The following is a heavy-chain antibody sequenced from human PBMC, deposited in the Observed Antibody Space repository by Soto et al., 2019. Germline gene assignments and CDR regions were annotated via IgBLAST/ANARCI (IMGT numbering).Heavy chain of an antibody. CDR1: GGSVSSGSYY. Sequence: QVQLQESGPGLVKPSETLSLTCTVSGGSVSSGSYYWSWIRQPPGKGLEWIGYTYYSGSTNYNPSLKSRVTIAGDTSKNQFSLKLSSVPAADTAVYYCARGIEGWYQGRYYYGMDVWGQGTTVTVSS. CDR2: TYYSGST. J-gene: IGHJ6*02. CDR3: ARGIEGWYQGRYYYGMDV. V-gene: IGHV4-61*01. D-gene: IGHD6-19*01.